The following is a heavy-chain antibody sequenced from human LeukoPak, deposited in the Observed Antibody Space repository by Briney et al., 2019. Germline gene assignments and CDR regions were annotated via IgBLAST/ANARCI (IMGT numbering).Heavy chain of an antibody. CDR2: IYTSGST. CDR3: ARSPLLWFGELLYYFDY. J-gene: IGHJ4*02. Sequence: SSETLSLTCTVSGGSISSYYWSWIRQPAGKGLEWIGRIYTSGSTNYNPSLKSRVTTSVDTSKNQFSLKLSSVTAADTAVYYCARSPLLWFGELLYYFDYWGQGTLVTVSS. D-gene: IGHD3-10*01. CDR1: GGSISSYY. V-gene: IGHV4-4*07.